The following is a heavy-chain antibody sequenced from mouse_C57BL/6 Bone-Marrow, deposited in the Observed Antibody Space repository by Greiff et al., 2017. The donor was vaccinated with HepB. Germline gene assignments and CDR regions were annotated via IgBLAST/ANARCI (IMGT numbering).Heavy chain of an antibody. CDR1: GFSFNTYA. J-gene: IGHJ3*01. Sequence: GGGLVQPKGSLKLSCAASGFSFNTYAMNWVRQAPGKGLEWVARIRSKSNNYATYYADSVKDRFTISRDDSESMLYLQMNNLRTEDTAMYYCVRERGYSAWFAYWGQGTLVTVSA. CDR3: VRERGYSAWFAY. D-gene: IGHD2-3*01. CDR2: IRSKSNNYAT. V-gene: IGHV10-1*01.